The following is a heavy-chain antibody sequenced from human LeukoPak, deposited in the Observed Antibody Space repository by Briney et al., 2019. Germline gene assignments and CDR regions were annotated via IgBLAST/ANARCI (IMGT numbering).Heavy chain of an antibody. J-gene: IGHJ3*02. D-gene: IGHD6-19*01. CDR1: GGSISSYY. Sequence: PSETLSLTCTVAGGSISSYYWSWIRQPPGKGLEWIGYIYYSGSTNYNPSLKSRVTISVDTSKNQFSLKLSSVTAADTAVYYCVAVAGTDAFDIWGQGTMVTVSS. CDR2: IYYSGST. CDR3: VAVAGTDAFDI. V-gene: IGHV4-59*01.